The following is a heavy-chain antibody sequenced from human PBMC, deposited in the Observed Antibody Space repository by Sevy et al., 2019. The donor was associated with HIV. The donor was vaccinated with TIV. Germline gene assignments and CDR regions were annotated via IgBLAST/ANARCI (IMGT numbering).Heavy chain of an antibody. V-gene: IGHV1-2*06. D-gene: IGHD1-7*01. CDR1: GYTFTGDY. J-gene: IGHJ6*02. CDR2: VYPNSGGT. CDR3: ARDGGGGTTNSGMDV. Sequence: ASVKVSCKASGYTFTGDYLHWVRQAPGQGLEWMGRVYPNSGGTNNAQKFQGRVTMTRDTSISTAYMELSRLRSDDTAVYYCARDGGGGTTNSGMDVWGQGTTVTVSS.